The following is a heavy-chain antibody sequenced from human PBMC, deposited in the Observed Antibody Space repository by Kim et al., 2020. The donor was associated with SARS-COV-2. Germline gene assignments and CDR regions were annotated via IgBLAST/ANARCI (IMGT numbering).Heavy chain of an antibody. D-gene: IGHD2-21*01. CDR3: AREPYDGYSCYYYYG. J-gene: IGHJ6*01. CDR1: GFTFSSYS. Sequence: GGSLRLSCSASGFTFSSYSMNWVRQAPGKGLEWVSSISSSSSYTYYADSVKGRFTISRDNAKNSLYLQMSSLRAEDTAVYYCAREPYDGYSCYYYYG. V-gene: IGHV3-21*01. CDR2: ISSSSSYT.